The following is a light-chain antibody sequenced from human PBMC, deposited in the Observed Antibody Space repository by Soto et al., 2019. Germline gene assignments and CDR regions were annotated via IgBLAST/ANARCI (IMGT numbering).Light chain of an antibody. CDR3: QQTFSNFIS. CDR1: QTIDTY. Sequence: DIPMTQSPSSLSASVGDRVTITCRSSQTIDTYLNWFQQKPGQGPKLLIYAASTLQSGVPSRFSGSGSGTNFSVTISSLQPDDSATYYCQQTFSNFISFGGGTKVEI. V-gene: IGKV1-39*01. CDR2: AAS. J-gene: IGKJ4*01.